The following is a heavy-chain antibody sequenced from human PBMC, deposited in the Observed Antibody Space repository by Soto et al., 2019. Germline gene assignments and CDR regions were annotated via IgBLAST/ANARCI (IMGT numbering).Heavy chain of an antibody. V-gene: IGHV4-59*01. D-gene: IGHD3-16*02. CDR1: GGSISSYY. Sequence: PSETLSLPCTVSGGSISSYYWPWIRQPPGKVLEWIGYIHYSGSTNYNPSLKSRVTISVDTSKNHFSLKLSSVRAADTAFYYCARDSTYRGAFDIWGQGTMVTVSS. J-gene: IGHJ3*02. CDR3: ARDSTYRGAFDI. CDR2: IHYSGST.